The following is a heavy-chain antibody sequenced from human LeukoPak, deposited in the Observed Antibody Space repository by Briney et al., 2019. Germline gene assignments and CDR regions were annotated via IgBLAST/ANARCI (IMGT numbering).Heavy chain of an antibody. CDR2: IYPGDSDT. J-gene: IGHJ4*02. CDR3: ARWEHFWSGSDY. V-gene: IGHV5-51*01. CDR1: GYHFTSYW. D-gene: IGHD3-3*02. Sequence: GGALEISCEGSGYHFTSYWIGWVRQMPGKGLEWMGIIYPGDSDTRYSPSFQGQVTISADKSISTAYLQWSSLKASDTAMYYCARWEHFWSGSDYWGQGTLVTVSS.